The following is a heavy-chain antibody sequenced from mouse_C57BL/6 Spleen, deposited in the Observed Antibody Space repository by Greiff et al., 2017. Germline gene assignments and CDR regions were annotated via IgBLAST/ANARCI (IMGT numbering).Heavy chain of an antibody. D-gene: IGHD4-1*02. Sequence: DVKLQESGGGLVKPGGSLKLSCAASGFTFSSYAMSWVRQTPEKRLEWVATISDGGSYTYSPDNVKGRFTISRDNAKNNLYLQMSHLKSEDTAMYYCAREPTGTRWYFDVWGTGTTVTVSS. J-gene: IGHJ1*03. CDR3: AREPTGTRWYFDV. V-gene: IGHV5-4*01. CDR2: ISDGGSYT. CDR1: GFTFSSYA.